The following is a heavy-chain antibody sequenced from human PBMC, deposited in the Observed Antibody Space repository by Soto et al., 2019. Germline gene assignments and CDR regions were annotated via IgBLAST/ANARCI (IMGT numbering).Heavy chain of an antibody. J-gene: IGHJ4*02. CDR3: AREGVGATVDY. D-gene: IGHD1-26*01. Sequence: QVQLVQSGAEVKKPGASVKVSCKASGYTFTSYGISWVRQAPGQGLEWMGWISAYNGNTNYAQKLQGRVTMTTDTATSEGYMGLGSLSADDPAVYYCAREGVGATVDYWGQGTLVTVSS. CDR1: GYTFTSYG. CDR2: ISAYNGNT. V-gene: IGHV1-18*01.